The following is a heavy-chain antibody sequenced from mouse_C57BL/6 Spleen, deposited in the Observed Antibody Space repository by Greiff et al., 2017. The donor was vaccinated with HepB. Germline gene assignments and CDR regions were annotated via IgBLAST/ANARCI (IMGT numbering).Heavy chain of an antibody. V-gene: IGHV1-15*01. CDR1: GYTFTDYE. J-gene: IGHJ2*01. CDR2: IDPETGGT. Sequence: VKLMESGAELVRPGASVTLSCKASGYTFTDYEMHWVKQTPVHGLEWIGAIDPETGGTAYNQKFKGKAILTADKSSSTAYMELRSLTSEDSAVYYCTNYGNPRGDYWGQGTTLTVSS. CDR3: TNYGNPRGDY. D-gene: IGHD2-1*01.